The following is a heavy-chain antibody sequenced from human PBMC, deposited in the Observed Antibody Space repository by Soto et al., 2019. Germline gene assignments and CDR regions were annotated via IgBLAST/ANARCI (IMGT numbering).Heavy chain of an antibody. CDR3: AKDRSWGDGYNVPYYGMDV. V-gene: IGHV3-30*18. CDR1: GFTFSSYG. D-gene: IGHD5-12*01. CDR2: ISYDGSNK. J-gene: IGHJ6*02. Sequence: GGSLRLSCAASGFTFSSYGMHWVRQAPGKGLEWVAIISYDGSNKYYADSVKGRFTISRDNSKTTLYLQMNSLRAEDTAVYYCAKDRSWGDGYNVPYYGMDVWGQGTTVTVSS.